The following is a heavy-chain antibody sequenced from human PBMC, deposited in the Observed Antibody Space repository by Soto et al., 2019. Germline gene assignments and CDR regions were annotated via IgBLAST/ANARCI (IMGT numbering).Heavy chain of an antibody. Sequence: QVQLVQSGAEVKKPGSSVKVSCKASGGTFSSYAISWVRQAPGQGLEWMGGIIPIFGTANYAQKFQGRVTITADESTSTAYMELSSLRSEDTAVYYCARDGGSDEESSSSWSSYNWFDPWGQGTLVTVSS. CDR3: ARDGGSDEESSSSWSSYNWFDP. D-gene: IGHD6-13*01. J-gene: IGHJ5*02. CDR2: IIPIFGTA. CDR1: GGTFSSYA. V-gene: IGHV1-69*01.